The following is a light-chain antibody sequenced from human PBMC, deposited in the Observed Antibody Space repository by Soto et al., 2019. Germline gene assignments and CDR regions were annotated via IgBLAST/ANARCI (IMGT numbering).Light chain of an antibody. V-gene: IGKV3-20*01. CDR1: QSVSSNY. CDR3: QQYGSSPPFT. CDR2: GAS. J-gene: IGKJ2*01. Sequence: IVLTQSPGTLSLSPGERATLSCRASQSVSSNYLAWYQQKPGQAPRLLIYGASNRTTGIPDRFSGSGSGTGFTLTISRLEPEDFAVYFCQQYGSSPPFTFGQGTKVEIK.